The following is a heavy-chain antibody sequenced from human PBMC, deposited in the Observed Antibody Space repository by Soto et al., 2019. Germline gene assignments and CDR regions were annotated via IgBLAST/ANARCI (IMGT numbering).Heavy chain of an antibody. CDR3: ARXLLLWFGELGYYYGMDV. D-gene: IGHD3-10*01. Sequence: ASVKVSCKASGYTFTSYDINWVRQATGQGLEWMGWMNPNSGNTGYAQKFQGRVTMTRNTSISTAYMELSSLRSEDTAVYYCARXLLLWFGELGYYYGMDVWGQGTTVTVSS. CDR1: GYTFTSYD. V-gene: IGHV1-8*01. CDR2: MNPNSGNT. J-gene: IGHJ6*02.